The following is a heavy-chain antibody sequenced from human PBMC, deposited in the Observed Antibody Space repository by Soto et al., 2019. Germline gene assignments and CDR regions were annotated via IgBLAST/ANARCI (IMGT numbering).Heavy chain of an antibody. V-gene: IGHV5-10-1*01. Sequence: GESLKISCKGSGYSFTSYWISWVRQMPGKGLEWMGRIDPSDSYTNYSPSFQGHVTISAYKSTSTAYLQWSSLKASDTAMYYCARIVVVPAAIIRFGMDVWGQGTTVTVSS. D-gene: IGHD2-2*01. CDR3: ARIVVVPAAIIRFGMDV. CDR2: IDPSDSYT. CDR1: GYSFTSYW. J-gene: IGHJ6*02.